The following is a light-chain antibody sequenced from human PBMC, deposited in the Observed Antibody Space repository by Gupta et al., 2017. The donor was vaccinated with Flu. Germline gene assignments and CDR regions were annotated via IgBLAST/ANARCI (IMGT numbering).Light chain of an antibody. CDR3: GTWDTSLSAGV. Sequence: SSFNIGNNGVSWYQQVPGTAPKLLIYDNNERPSGIPDRFSGSKSGTSATLGITGLQTGDEADYFCGTWDTSLSAGVFGGGTKLTVL. J-gene: IGLJ3*02. CDR1: SFNIGNNG. V-gene: IGLV1-51*01. CDR2: DNN.